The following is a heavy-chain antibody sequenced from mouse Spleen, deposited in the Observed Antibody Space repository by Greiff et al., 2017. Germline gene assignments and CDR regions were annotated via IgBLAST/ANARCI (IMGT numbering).Heavy chain of an antibody. D-gene: IGHD3-3*01. CDR2: IYPGDGDT. CDR3: ARKGRGGYFDV. CDR1: GYAFSSSW. V-gene: IGHV1-82*01. J-gene: IGHJ1*01. Sequence: QVQLQQSGPELVKPGASVKISCKASGYAFSSSWMNWVKQRPGKGLEWIGRIYPGDGDTNYNGKFKGKATLTADKSSSTAYMQLSSLTSEDSAVYFWARKGRGGYFDVWGAGTTVTVSS.